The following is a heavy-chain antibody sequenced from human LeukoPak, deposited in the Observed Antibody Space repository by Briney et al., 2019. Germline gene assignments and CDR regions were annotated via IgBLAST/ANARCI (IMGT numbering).Heavy chain of an antibody. D-gene: IGHD3-22*01. V-gene: IGHV4-59*01. CDR2: IYYSGST. J-gene: IGHJ5*02. Sequence: SETLSLTCTVSGGSISSYYWCWIRQPPGKGLEWIGYIYYSGSTNYNPSLKSRVTISVDTSKNQFSLKLSSVTAADTAVYYCARGKDYYDSSGYSNWFDPWGQGTLVTVSS. CDR3: ARGKDYYDSSGYSNWFDP. CDR1: GGSISSYY.